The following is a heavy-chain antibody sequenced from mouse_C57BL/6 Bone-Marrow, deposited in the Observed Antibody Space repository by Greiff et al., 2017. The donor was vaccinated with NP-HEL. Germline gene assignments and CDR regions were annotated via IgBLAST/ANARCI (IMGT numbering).Heavy chain of an antibody. CDR3: ARGLSWYFDV. D-gene: IGHD1-1*02. CDR1: GYTFTSYW. Sequence: QVQLQQPGAELVRPGSSVKLSCKASGYTFTSYWLHWVQQRPIQGLEWIGNIDPSDRETHYNQKFKDKATLTVDKSSSTAYMQLSSLTSEDSAVYYWARGLSWYFDVWGTGTTVTVSS. V-gene: IGHV1-52*01. J-gene: IGHJ1*03. CDR2: IDPSDRET.